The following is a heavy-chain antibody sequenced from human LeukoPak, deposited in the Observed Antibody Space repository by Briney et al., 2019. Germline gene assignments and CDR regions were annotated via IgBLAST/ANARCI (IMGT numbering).Heavy chain of an antibody. V-gene: IGHV4-59*08. CDR1: GGSISTYY. D-gene: IGHD3/OR15-3a*01. Sequence: SETLSLTCTVSGGSISTYYWSWIRQPPGKGLEWIGYIYYSGSTSYNPSLKSRVTISVDTSKNQFSLKVSSVTAADTAVYYCARLGPTVRTYYFDYWGQGALVTVSS. CDR3: ARLGPTVRTYYFDY. CDR2: IYYSGST. J-gene: IGHJ4*02.